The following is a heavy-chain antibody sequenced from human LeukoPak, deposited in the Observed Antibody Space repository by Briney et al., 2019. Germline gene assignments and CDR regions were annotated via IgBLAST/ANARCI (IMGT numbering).Heavy chain of an antibody. CDR2: IYYSGST. D-gene: IGHD5-12*01. V-gene: IGHV4-59*01. CDR3: ARDSNSGYDFDY. CDR1: GGSISSYY. Sequence: SETLSLTCTVSGGSISSYYWSWIRQPPGKGLEWIGYIYYSGSTNYNPSLKSRATISVDTSKNQFSLKLTSVTAADTAVYFCARDSNSGYDFDYWGQGTLVTVSS. J-gene: IGHJ4*02.